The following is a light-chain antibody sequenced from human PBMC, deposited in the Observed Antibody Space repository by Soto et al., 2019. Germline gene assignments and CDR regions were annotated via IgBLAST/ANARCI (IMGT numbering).Light chain of an antibody. J-gene: IGLJ2*01. CDR2: SNN. CDR1: SSNIGSNT. Sequence: QSVLTQPPSASGTPGQRVTISCSGSSSNIGSNTVNWYQQLPGTAPKLLIYSNNQRPSGVPDRFSGSKSGTSASLGISGLQSEDEADYYCAAWDDSLNGHVVFGGGTKLTVL. CDR3: AAWDDSLNGHVV. V-gene: IGLV1-44*01.